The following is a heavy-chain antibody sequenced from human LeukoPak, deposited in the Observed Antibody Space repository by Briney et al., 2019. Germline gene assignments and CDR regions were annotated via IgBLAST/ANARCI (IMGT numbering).Heavy chain of an antibody. J-gene: IGHJ4*02. D-gene: IGHD3-22*01. V-gene: IGHV4-34*01. CDR3: ARLTWHYDSSGYEIGFDY. CDR2: INHSGST. Sequence: SETLSLTCAVYGGSFSGYYWSWIRQPPGKGLEWIGEINHSGSTNYNPSLKSRVTISVDTSKNQFSLKLSSVTAADTAVYYCARLTWHYDSSGYEIGFDYWGQGTLVTVSS. CDR1: GGSFSGYY.